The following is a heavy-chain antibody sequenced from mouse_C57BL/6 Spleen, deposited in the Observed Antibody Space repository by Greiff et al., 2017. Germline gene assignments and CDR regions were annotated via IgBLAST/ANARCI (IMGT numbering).Heavy chain of an antibody. V-gene: IGHV1-80*01. D-gene: IGHD1-1*01. CDR2: IYPGDGDT. J-gene: IGHJ4*01. CDR3: ARERGITTVVATDYAMDY. Sequence: QVQLQQSGAELVKPGASVKISCKASGYAFSSYWMNWVKQRPGQGLEWIGQIYPGDGDTNYNGKFKGKATLTADKSSSTAYMQLSSLTSEDSAVYFCARERGITTVVATDYAMDYWGQGTSVTVSS. CDR1: GYAFSSYW.